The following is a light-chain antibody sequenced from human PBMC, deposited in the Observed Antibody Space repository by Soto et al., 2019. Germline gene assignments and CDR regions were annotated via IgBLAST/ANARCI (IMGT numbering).Light chain of an antibody. CDR2: DAS. CDR1: QSVSSY. CDR3: QQRSNWPLLT. J-gene: IGKJ4*01. Sequence: EIVLTQSPATLSLSPGEIATLSCRASQSVSSYFAWYQQKPGQAPRLLIYDASNRAPGIPARFSGSGSGADFTLTISSLEPEDFAVYYCQQRSNWPLLTFGGGTKVEIK. V-gene: IGKV3-11*01.